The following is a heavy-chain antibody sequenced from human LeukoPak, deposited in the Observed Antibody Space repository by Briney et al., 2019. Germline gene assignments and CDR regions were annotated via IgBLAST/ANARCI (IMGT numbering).Heavy chain of an antibody. D-gene: IGHD3-10*01. CDR1: GGSISSYF. V-gene: IGHV4-59*01. J-gene: IGHJ4*02. Sequence: WETLSLTCTVPGGSISSYFWSWIRQPPGKGLEWIGYMYYSGSTKYNPSLKSRVTISVNTSKNQFSLKMSSVTAADTAIYYCARDYYGSGSQDIWGQGTLVTVSS. CDR3: ARDYYGSGSQDI. CDR2: MYYSGST.